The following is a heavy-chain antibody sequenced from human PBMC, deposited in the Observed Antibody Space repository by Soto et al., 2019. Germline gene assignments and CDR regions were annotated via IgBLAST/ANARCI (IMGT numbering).Heavy chain of an antibody. J-gene: IGHJ4*02. V-gene: IGHV3-23*01. CDR3: AGPGYSSQDY. D-gene: IGHD5-18*01. CDR1: GFTFSTFA. CDR2: ISGSGDGV. Sequence: GGSLRLSCAASGFTFSTFALSWVRQAPRKGLEWVSAISGSGDGVDYADSVKGQFTISRDNSKNTLYLQMNSLRVGDTAVYYCAGPGYSSQDYWGQGTLVTVSS.